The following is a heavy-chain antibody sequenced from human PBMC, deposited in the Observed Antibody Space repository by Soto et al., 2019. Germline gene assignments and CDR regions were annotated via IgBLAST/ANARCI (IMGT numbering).Heavy chain of an antibody. CDR2: IYYDGST. D-gene: IGHD6-13*01. V-gene: IGHV4-39*02. CDR1: GGAITNSNYY. CDR3: VRLVPATAAGDL. J-gene: IGHJ5*02. Sequence: QLQLQESGPGLVKPSATLSLTCTVSGGAITNSNYYWGWIRQPPGKGLEWIGTIYYDGSTYYNPSLQRRSAISVETSRNLFSLTLTSVTAAETAVYYCVRLVPATAAGDLWGQGIRGTVSS.